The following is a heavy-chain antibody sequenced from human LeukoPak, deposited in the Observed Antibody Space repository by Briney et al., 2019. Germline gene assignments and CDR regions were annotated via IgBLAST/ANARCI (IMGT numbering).Heavy chain of an antibody. CDR2: INHSGST. Sequence: SETLSLTCAVYGGSFSGYYWSWIRQPPGKGLEWIGEINHSGSTNYNPSLKSRVTISVDTSKNQFSLKLSSVTAADTAVYYCARGGTIFGVVIMGAFDYWGQGTLVTVSS. CDR3: ARGGTIFGVVIMGAFDY. J-gene: IGHJ4*02. V-gene: IGHV4-34*01. D-gene: IGHD3-3*01. CDR1: GGSFSGYY.